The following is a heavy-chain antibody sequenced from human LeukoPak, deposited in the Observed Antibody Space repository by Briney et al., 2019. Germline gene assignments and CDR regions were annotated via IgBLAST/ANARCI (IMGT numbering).Heavy chain of an antibody. CDR2: IYYGGST. Sequence: SETLSLTCTVSGGSISNYYWSWIRQPPGKGLEWVGYIYYGGSTNYNPSLRSRVTMSVDTPKNQFSLKLSSVTAADTAVYYCARSPGTGNYFDYWGQGTLVTVSS. D-gene: IGHD3-10*01. CDR3: ARSPGTGNYFDY. V-gene: IGHV4-59*08. J-gene: IGHJ4*02. CDR1: GGSISNYY.